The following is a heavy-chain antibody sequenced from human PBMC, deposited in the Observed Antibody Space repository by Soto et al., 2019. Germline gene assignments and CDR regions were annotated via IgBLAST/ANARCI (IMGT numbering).Heavy chain of an antibody. CDR2: RKQDGSEK. V-gene: IGHV3-7*01. CDR1: GFTFSSYW. CDR3: ARIASAGRGWDV. D-gene: IGHD6-13*01. Sequence: EVQLVESGGGLVQPGGSLRLSCAASGFTFSSYWMSWVRQAPVKGLEWVGKRKQDGSEKNYVDFMEGRFTISRDNAENSLYLRMNILRAEDTAVYYCARIASAGRGWDVWGQGTTVVVSS. J-gene: IGHJ6*02.